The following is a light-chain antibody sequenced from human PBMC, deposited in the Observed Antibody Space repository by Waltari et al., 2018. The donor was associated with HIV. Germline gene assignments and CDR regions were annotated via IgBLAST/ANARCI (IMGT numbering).Light chain of an antibody. Sequence: QSALTQPRSVSGSPGQSVTISCTGTSSGFGGYNYVSWYQQHPNQAPKLMIYDVTKRPSGVTDRFSGSKSGNPASLTISGLQADDEADYYCCAYAGSYTLFGGGTKVTVL. V-gene: IGLV2-11*01. CDR3: CAYAGSYTL. J-gene: IGLJ3*02. CDR1: SSGFGGYNY. CDR2: DVT.